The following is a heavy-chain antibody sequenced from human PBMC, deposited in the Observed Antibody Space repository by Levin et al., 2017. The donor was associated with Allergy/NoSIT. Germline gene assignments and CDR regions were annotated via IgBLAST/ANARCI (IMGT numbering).Heavy chain of an antibody. CDR2: IYPGDSDT. CDR1: GYSFTSYW. D-gene: IGHD1-1*01. CDR3: ARRGTRDYYYYMDV. V-gene: IGHV5-51*01. Sequence: GGSLRLSCQGSGYSFTSYWIGLVRQMPGKGLEWMGIIYPGDSDTRYSPSFQGQVTISADKSISTAYLQWSSLKASDTAIYYCARRGTRDYYYYMDVWGKGTTVTVSS. J-gene: IGHJ6*03.